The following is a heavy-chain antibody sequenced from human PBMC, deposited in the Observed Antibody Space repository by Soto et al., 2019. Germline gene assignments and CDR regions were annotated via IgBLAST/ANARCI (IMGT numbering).Heavy chain of an antibody. Sequence: PGGSLRLSCSASGFTFSTYDMIWVRQAPGKGLEWVSFISGSGGSTNYADSVKGRFTISRDNAKNSLYLQMNSLRAEDTAVYYCARVPRMVRGVEYYFDYWGQGTLVTVSS. J-gene: IGHJ4*02. CDR2: ISGSGGST. CDR1: GFTFSTYD. V-gene: IGHV3-23*01. CDR3: ARVPRMVRGVEYYFDY. D-gene: IGHD3-10*01.